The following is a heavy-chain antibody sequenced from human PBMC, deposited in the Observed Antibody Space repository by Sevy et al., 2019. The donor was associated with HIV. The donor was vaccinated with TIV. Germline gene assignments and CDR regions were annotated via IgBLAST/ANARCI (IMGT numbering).Heavy chain of an antibody. CDR3: ARDIAAAGTDAFDI. CDR2: ISWDGGST. J-gene: IGHJ3*02. CDR1: GFTFDDYT. Sequence: GGSLRLSCAASGFTFDDYTMHWVRQAPGKGLEWVSLISWDGGSTYYADSVKGRFTISRDNSKNSLYLQMNSLRTEDTALYYCARDIAAAGTDAFDIWGQRTMVTVSS. D-gene: IGHD6-13*01. V-gene: IGHV3-43*01.